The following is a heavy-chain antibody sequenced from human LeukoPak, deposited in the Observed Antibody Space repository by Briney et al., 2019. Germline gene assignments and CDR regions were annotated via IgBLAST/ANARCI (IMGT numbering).Heavy chain of an antibody. CDR1: GYTFTGYY. V-gene: IGHV1-2*02. CDR3: ARFRAGVGEPYGDY. Sequence: ASVKVSCKASGYTFTGYYIHWVRQAPGQGLEGMGWINPNSGGTNYAQKFQGRVTMTRDTSISTAYMELSRLRSDDTAVYYCARFRAGVGEPYGDYWGQGTLVTVSS. CDR2: INPNSGGT. J-gene: IGHJ4*02. D-gene: IGHD3-10*01.